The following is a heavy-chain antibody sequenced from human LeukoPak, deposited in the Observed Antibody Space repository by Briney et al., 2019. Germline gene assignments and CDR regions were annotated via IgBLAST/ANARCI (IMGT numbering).Heavy chain of an antibody. CDR3: ARHSTWGDYYYYYYMDV. D-gene: IGHD3-10*01. CDR1: GYSFTSYW. CDR2: IYPGDSDT. Sequence: GESPKISCKGSGYSFTSYWIGWVRQMPGKGLEWMGIIYPGDSDTRYSPSFQGQVTISADKSISTAYLQWSSLKASDTAMYSCARHSTWGDYYYYYYMDVWGKGTTVTVSS. V-gene: IGHV5-51*01. J-gene: IGHJ6*03.